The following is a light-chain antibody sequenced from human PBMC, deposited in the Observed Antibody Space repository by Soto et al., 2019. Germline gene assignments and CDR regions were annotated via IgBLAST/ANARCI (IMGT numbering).Light chain of an antibody. CDR2: SNY. CDR3: SSYAGRNNFYV. J-gene: IGLJ1*01. Sequence: QSVLTQPPSASGTPGQRVTISCSGSSSNIESNTVTWYQQLPGTAPKLVIYSNYDRPSGVPDRFSGSTSGTSASLVIRGLQSEDEDDYYCSSYAGRNNFYVFGTGTKVTVL. V-gene: IGLV1-44*01. CDR1: SSNIESNT.